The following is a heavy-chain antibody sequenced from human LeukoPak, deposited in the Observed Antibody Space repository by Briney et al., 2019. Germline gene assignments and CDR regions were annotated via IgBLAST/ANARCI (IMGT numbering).Heavy chain of an antibody. CDR3: ARSRDILTGYYVNWFDP. V-gene: IGHV4-59*01. CDR1: GGSISSYY. Sequence: PSETLCLTCTVSGGSISSYYWSWIRQPPGKGLEWIGYIYYSGSTNYNPSLKSRVTISVDTSKNQFSLKLSSVTAADTAVYYCARSRDILTGYYVNWFDPWGQGTLVTVSS. CDR2: IYYSGST. J-gene: IGHJ5*02. D-gene: IGHD3-9*01.